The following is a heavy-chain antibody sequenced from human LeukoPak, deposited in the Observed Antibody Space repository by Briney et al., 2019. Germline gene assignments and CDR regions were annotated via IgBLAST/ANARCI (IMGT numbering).Heavy chain of an antibody. CDR1: GDTLITHF. CDR3: ARHSSRGHYYDFDF. D-gene: IGHD3-22*01. Sequence: ASVKVSCKAPGDTLITHFISWVRQAPGQGREWVGRIFPVIGVATYAQSLQGRVIITADRSTNTAYMELSSLRFEDSAVYFCARHSSRGHYYDFDFWGQGSLVTVSS. J-gene: IGHJ4*02. CDR2: IFPVIGVA. V-gene: IGHV1-69*02.